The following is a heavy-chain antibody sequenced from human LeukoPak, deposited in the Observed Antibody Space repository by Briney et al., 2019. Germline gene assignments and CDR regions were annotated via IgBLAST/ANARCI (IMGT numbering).Heavy chain of an antibody. CDR1: GFTFSSYV. D-gene: IGHD1-26*01. Sequence: GGSLRLSCAASGFTFSSYVMHWVRQAPGKGLEWVAVISYDGSNKYYADSVKGLFTMSRDNSKNTLYLQMNSLRPEDTAVYYCARARGGNYSYYSGMDVWGQGTTVTVSS. CDR3: ARARGGNYSYYSGMDV. V-gene: IGHV3-30-3*01. J-gene: IGHJ6*02. CDR2: ISYDGSNK.